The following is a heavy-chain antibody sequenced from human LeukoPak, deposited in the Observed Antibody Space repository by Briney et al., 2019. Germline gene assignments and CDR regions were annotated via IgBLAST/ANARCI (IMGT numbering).Heavy chain of an antibody. D-gene: IGHD4-17*01. Sequence: GGSLRLSCAASGFTFSSYAVHWVRQAPGMGLEWVAFVRYDGSNKYYADSVRGRFTISRDNSKNPLYLQMNSLRAEDTAVYYCAKGTTVTTYSHFDYWGQGTLVTVSS. CDR2: VRYDGSNK. CDR1: GFTFSSYA. CDR3: AKGTTVTTYSHFDY. V-gene: IGHV3-30*02. J-gene: IGHJ4*02.